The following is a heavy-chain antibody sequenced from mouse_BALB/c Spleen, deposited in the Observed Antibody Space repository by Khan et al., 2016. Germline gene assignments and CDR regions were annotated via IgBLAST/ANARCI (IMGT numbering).Heavy chain of an antibody. J-gene: IGHJ3*01. CDR3: ARLAYYYNSEGCAY. D-gene: IGHD1-1*02. CDR2: ISSGGHYT. V-gene: IGHV5-6*01. CDR1: GFTFSTYG. Sequence: EVELVESGGDLVKTGGSLKLSCAASGFTFSTYGMSWVRQTPDKRLEWVATISSGGHYTYYIDSVKGRFTISRDNAKNILYLQMTSLRSEDTAMYYCARLAYYYNSEGCAYWGQGTLVTVCA.